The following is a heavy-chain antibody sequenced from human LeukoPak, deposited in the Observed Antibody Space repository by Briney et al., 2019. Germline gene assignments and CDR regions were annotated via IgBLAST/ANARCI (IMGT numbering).Heavy chain of an antibody. V-gene: IGHV1-18*01. D-gene: IGHD3-9*01. CDR3: ARDHPLPDLRYFDTYFYGMDV. CDR1: GYTFTSYG. J-gene: IGHJ6*02. CDR2: ISAYNGTT. Sequence: WASVKASCKASGYTFTSYGISWVRQAPGQGLEWMGWISAYNGTTNYAQKLQGRVTMTTDTSTSTAYMELRSLRSDDTAVYYCARDHPLPDLRYFDTYFYGMDVWGQGTTVTVSS.